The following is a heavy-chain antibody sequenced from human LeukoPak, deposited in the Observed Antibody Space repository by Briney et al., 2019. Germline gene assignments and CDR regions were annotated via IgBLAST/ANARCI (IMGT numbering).Heavy chain of an antibody. Sequence: SETLSLTCTVSGGSISSYYWSWIRQPPGKGLEWIGYIYYSGSTNYNPSLKSRVTISVDTSKNQFSLKLSSVTAADTAVYYCARDQAAGSGWFDPWGQGTLVTVSS. CDR2: IYYSGST. D-gene: IGHD6-13*01. CDR1: GGSISSYY. CDR3: ARDQAAGSGWFDP. V-gene: IGHV4-59*01. J-gene: IGHJ5*02.